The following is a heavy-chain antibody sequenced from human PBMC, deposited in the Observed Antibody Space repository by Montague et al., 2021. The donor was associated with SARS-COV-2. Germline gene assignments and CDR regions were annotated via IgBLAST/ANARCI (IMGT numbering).Heavy chain of an antibody. CDR1: GFTFSRYA. Sequence: SLRLSCAASGFTFSRYAMRWVRQAPGKGLEWVAVISYDGSNKYYXXSLKGRFTISRDNAKNTLYLQMNSLRAEDTAVYYCARAAQKQYVLLWFGELLHDAIDIWGQGTMVTVSS. V-gene: IGHV3-30-3*01. J-gene: IGHJ3*02. CDR2: ISYDGSNK. D-gene: IGHD3-10*01. CDR3: ARAAQKQYVLLWFGELLHDAIDI.